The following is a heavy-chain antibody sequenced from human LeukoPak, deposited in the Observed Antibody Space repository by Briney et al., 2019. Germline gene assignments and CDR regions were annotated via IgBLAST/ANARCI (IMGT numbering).Heavy chain of an antibody. Sequence: GGSLRLSCAASGFTFSSYAMSWVRQAPGKGQEWVSAISGSGGSTYYADSVKGRFTISRDNSKNTLYLQMNSLRAEDTAVYYCAKYSSSWYANWFDPWGQGTLVTVSS. D-gene: IGHD6-13*01. V-gene: IGHV3-23*01. CDR1: GFTFSSYA. CDR3: AKYSSSWYANWFDP. CDR2: ISGSGGST. J-gene: IGHJ5*02.